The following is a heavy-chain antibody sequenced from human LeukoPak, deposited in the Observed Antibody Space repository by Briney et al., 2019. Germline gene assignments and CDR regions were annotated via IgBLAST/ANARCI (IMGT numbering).Heavy chain of an antibody. Sequence: GGSLRLSCAASGFTFSSYAMSWVRHAPGKGLEWVSVISGSGGSTYYADSVKGRFTISRDNSKNTLYPQMNSLRAEDTALYYCAKGRSSSWYNLDYWGQGTLVTVAS. CDR3: AKGRSSSWYNLDY. J-gene: IGHJ4*02. V-gene: IGHV3-23*01. CDR2: ISGSGGST. D-gene: IGHD6-13*01. CDR1: GFTFSSYA.